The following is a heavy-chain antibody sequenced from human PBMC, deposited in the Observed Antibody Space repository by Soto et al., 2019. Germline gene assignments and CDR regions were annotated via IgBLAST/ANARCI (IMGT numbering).Heavy chain of an antibody. CDR2: STRSGST. V-gene: IGHV4-34*01. CDR1: GGLFSGYY. CDR3: ARGPIGAEHYFDY. Sequence: SETLSLTCAVSGGLFSGYYWSWIRQPPGKGLEWIGESTRSGSTNYNPSLKSRLTISVDTSKNQFSLKLTSVTAADTALYYCARGPIGAEHYFDYWGQGTLVTVSS. D-gene: IGHD3-10*01. J-gene: IGHJ4*02.